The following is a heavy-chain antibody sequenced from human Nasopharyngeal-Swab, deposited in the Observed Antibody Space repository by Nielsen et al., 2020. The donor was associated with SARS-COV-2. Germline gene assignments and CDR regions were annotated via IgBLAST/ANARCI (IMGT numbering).Heavy chain of an antibody. Sequence: SETLSLTCTVSGGSISSSSYYWGWIRQPPGKGLEWIGSIYYSGSTYYNPSLKSRVTISVDTSKNQFSLKLSSVTAADTAVYYCASGLMVYAIASPLDYWGQGTLVTVSS. CDR1: GGSISSSSYY. V-gene: IGHV4-39*01. CDR2: IYYSGST. D-gene: IGHD2-8*01. CDR3: ASGLMVYAIASPLDY. J-gene: IGHJ4*02.